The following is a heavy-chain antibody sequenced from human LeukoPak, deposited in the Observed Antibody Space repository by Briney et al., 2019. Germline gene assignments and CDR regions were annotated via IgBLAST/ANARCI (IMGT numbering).Heavy chain of an antibody. CDR3: ARGYDYGDYVGDFDY. Sequence: ASVKVSCKASGYTFTSYPISWVRQAPGQGLEWMGWITTYNGYTKYAQKLQDRVTITTDTPTTTAYMDLRGLRSNDTAVYYCARGYDYGDYVGDFDYWGQGTLVTVSS. D-gene: IGHD4-17*01. CDR2: ITTYNGYT. J-gene: IGHJ4*02. V-gene: IGHV1-18*01. CDR1: GYTFTSYP.